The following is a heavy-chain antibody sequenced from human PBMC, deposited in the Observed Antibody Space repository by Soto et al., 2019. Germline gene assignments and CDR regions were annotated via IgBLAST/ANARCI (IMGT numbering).Heavy chain of an antibody. CDR1: GYTFTSYG. CDR3: ARAHRGGTDAFDI. D-gene: IGHD2-15*01. CDR2: IRASNGNT. J-gene: IGHJ3*02. Sequence: HVHLVQSGAEVKKPGASVKVSCKASGYTFTSYGISWVRQAPGQVLEWLGWIRASNGNTNYAENRQGRVTMTTDTSTSTDYMELSSLRSDDTAVYYCARAHRGGTDAFDIWGQGTLVTGSS. V-gene: IGHV1-18*01.